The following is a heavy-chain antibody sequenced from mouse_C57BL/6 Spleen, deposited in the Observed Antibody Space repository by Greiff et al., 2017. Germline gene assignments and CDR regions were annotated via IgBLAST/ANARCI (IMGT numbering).Heavy chain of an antibody. Sequence: VQLQQSGAELMKPGASVKLSCKATGYTFTGYWIAWVQQRPGHGLEWIGEILPGSGSTNYNEKFKGKATFTADTSSNTAYMQLSSLATEDSAIYYCARYADDYGSYYAMDYWGQGTSGTVSS. CDR1: GYTFTGYW. D-gene: IGHD2-4*01. CDR3: ARYADDYGSYYAMDY. J-gene: IGHJ4*01. CDR2: ILPGSGST. V-gene: IGHV1-9*01.